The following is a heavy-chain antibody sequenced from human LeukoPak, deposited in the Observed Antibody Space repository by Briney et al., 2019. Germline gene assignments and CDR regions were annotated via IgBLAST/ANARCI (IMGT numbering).Heavy chain of an antibody. J-gene: IGHJ4*02. V-gene: IGHV3-21*01. Sequence: GGSLRLSCAASGFTFSSYSMNWVRQAPGKGLEWVSSISSSSSYIYYADSVKGRFTISRDNAKNSLYLQMNSLRAEDTAVYYCARGGDFYCSGGSCYSWWGQGTLVTVSS. CDR2: ISSSSSYI. D-gene: IGHD2-15*01. CDR3: ARGGDFYCSGGSCYSW. CDR1: GFTFSSYS.